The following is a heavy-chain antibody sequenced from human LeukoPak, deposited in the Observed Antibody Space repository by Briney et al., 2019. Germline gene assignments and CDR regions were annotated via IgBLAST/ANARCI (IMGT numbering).Heavy chain of an antibody. CDR2: IGVGGRPT. J-gene: IGHJ6*02. D-gene: IGHD3-10*01. CDR1: GFSFSHYS. Sequence: GGSLRLSCAASGFSFSHYSMTWARQASGKGLEWISYIGVGGRPTNYADSVKARFTISRDDAQNSLYLQMNSLRAEDTAVYYCAKNTWKSSDSGRGRMDVWGQGTTVTVSS. V-gene: IGHV3-48*01. CDR3: AKNTWKSSDSGRGRMDV.